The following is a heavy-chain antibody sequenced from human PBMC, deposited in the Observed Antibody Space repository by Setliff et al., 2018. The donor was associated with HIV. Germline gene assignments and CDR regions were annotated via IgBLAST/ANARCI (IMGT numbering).Heavy chain of an antibody. V-gene: IGHV4-38-2*01. Sequence: SETLSLTCAVSSYSISSGYYWVWIRQPPGKGLEWIGSIYHGGSTYYNPSLKSRVTISVDTPKNQFSLKLSSVTAADTAIYYCARHVSGSDLYWFDPWGQGTLVTVSS. D-gene: IGHD2-15*01. J-gene: IGHJ5*02. CDR3: ARHVSGSDLYWFDP. CDR1: SYSISSGYY. CDR2: IYHGGST.